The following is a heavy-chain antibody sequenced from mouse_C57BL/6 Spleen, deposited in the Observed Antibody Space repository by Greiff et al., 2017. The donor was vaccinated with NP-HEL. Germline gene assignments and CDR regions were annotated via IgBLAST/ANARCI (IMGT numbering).Heavy chain of an antibody. CDR1: GYTFTSYW. V-gene: IGHV1-52*01. Sequence: QVQLQQPGAELVRPGSSVKLSCKASGYTFTSYWMHWVKQRPIQGLEWIGNIDPSDSETHYNQKFKDKATLTVDKSSSTAYMQLSSLTSEDSAVYYCARRGYGSLYYFDYWGQGTTLTVSS. D-gene: IGHD1-1*01. CDR2: IDPSDSET. J-gene: IGHJ2*01. CDR3: ARRGYGSLYYFDY.